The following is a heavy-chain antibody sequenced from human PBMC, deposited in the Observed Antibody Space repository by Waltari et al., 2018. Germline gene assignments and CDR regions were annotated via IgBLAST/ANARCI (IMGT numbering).Heavy chain of an antibody. Sequence: QVQLVQSGAEVKKPGASVKVSCKASGYTFTGYYMHWVRQAPGQGLEWMGWINPNRGGTNYAQKFQGRVTMTRDTSISTAYMELRRLRSDDTAVYYCARQGSYSSGWYHSDAFDIWGQGTMVTVSS. CDR1: GYTFTGYY. CDR3: ARQGSYSSGWYHSDAFDI. V-gene: IGHV1-2*02. D-gene: IGHD6-19*01. CDR2: INPNRGGT. J-gene: IGHJ3*02.